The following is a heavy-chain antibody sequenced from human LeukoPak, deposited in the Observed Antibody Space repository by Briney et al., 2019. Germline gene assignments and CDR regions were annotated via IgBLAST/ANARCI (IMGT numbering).Heavy chain of an antibody. Sequence: GESLKISCKGSGYSFTNYWIGWVRQMPGKGLEWMGIIYPGDSDTRYSPSFQGQVTISADKSITTAYLQWSSLKASDTAMYYCVRRGAAAAGTSPGSNWFDPWGQGTLVTVSS. CDR3: VRRGAAAAGTSPGSNWFDP. CDR1: GYSFTNYW. V-gene: IGHV5-51*01. J-gene: IGHJ5*02. CDR2: IYPGDSDT. D-gene: IGHD6-13*01.